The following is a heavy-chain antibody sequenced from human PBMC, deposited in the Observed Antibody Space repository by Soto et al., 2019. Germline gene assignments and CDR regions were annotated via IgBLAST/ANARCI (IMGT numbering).Heavy chain of an antibody. CDR2: INPNSGGT. J-gene: IGHJ5*02. V-gene: IGHV1-2*02. D-gene: IGHD6-13*01. CDR1: GYTFTVYY. CDR3: ARERPRIAAAGTIVEAPNWFDP. Sequence: ASVTVSCKASGYTFTVYYMHWVRQAPGQGLEWMGWINPNSGGTNYAQKFQGRVTMTRDTSISTAYMELSRLRSDDTAVYYCARERPRIAAAGTIVEAPNWFDPWGQGTLVTVSS.